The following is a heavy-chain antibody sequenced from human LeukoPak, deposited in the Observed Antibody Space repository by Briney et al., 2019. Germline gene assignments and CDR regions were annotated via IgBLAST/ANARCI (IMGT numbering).Heavy chain of an antibody. Sequence: GGSLRLSCAASGFTFSSYGMHWVRQAPGKGLEWVAVISYDGSNKYYADSVKGRFTISRDNSKNTLYLQMNSLRAEDTAVYYCATVRGVNKFDYWGQGTLVTVSS. V-gene: IGHV3-30*03. J-gene: IGHJ4*02. CDR2: ISYDGSNK. D-gene: IGHD3-10*01. CDR3: ATVRGVNKFDY. CDR1: GFTFSSYG.